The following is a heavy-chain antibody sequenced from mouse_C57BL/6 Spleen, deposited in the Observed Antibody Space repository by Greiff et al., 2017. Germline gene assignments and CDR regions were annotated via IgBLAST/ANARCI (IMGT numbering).Heavy chain of an antibody. Sequence: QVQLQQPGTELVKPGASVKLSCKASGYTFTSYWMHWVKQRPGQGLEWIGTINPSNGGTNYNEKLQNKATPTVDKSSSTAYMQRSSLTSKDSAVYYCANESYYGSSSYYFDYWGQGTTLTVSS. J-gene: IGHJ2*01. D-gene: IGHD1-1*01. CDR3: ANESYYGSSSYYFDY. CDR2: INPSNGGT. CDR1: GYTFTSYW. V-gene: IGHV1-53*01.